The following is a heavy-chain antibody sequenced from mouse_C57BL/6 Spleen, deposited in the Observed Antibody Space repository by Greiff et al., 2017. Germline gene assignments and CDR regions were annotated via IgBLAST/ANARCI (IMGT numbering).Heavy chain of an antibody. Sequence: EVQLQESGGGLVQPGGSMKLSCVASGFTFSNYWMNWVRQSPEKGLEWVAQISLKSDNYATPYAESVQGRFTISREDNKRSVYLQMHNLRAEDTGIYYCADYGVDGGWFAYWGQGTLVTVSA. CDR2: ISLKSDNYAT. V-gene: IGHV6-3*01. J-gene: IGHJ3*01. CDR1: GFTFSNYW. D-gene: IGHD1-1*02. CDR3: ADYGVDGGWFAY.